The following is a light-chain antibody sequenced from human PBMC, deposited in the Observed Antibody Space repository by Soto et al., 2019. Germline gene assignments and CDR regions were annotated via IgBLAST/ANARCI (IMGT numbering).Light chain of an antibody. Sequence: EIVLTQSPGTLSLSPGERATLSCRASQSVSSNLAWYQQKSGQAPRLLLYGASSRATGIPDRFSGSGSGTDFTLIISRLEPEDFAVYYCQQYGRSPWTFGQGTKVDIK. CDR3: QQYGRSPWT. J-gene: IGKJ1*01. CDR1: QSVSSN. V-gene: IGKV3-20*01. CDR2: GAS.